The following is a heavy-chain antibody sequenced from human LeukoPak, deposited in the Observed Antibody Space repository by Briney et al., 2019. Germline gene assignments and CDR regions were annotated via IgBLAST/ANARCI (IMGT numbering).Heavy chain of an antibody. V-gene: IGHV3-21*01. Sequence: NPGGSLRLSCAASGFTFSSYSMNWVRQAPGKGLEWVSSISSSSSYIYYADSVKGRFTISRDNAKNSLYLQMNSLRAEDTAVYYCARSEGDCSGGSCYVDAFDIWGQGTMVTVSS. D-gene: IGHD2-15*01. CDR2: ISSSSSYI. CDR1: GFTFSSYS. J-gene: IGHJ3*02. CDR3: ARSEGDCSGGSCYVDAFDI.